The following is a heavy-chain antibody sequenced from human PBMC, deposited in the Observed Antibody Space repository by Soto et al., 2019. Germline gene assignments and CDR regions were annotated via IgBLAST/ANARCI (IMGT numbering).Heavy chain of an antibody. D-gene: IGHD6-13*01. V-gene: IGHV1-2*04. CDR3: ARGPKSSSWYWFDP. Sequence: ASVKVSCKASGYTFTGYYMHWVRQAPGQGLEWMGWINPNSGGTNYAQKFQGWVTMTRDTSISTAYMELSRLRSDDTAVYYCARGPKSSSWYWFDPWGQGTLVTVSS. CDR1: GYTFTGYY. J-gene: IGHJ5*02. CDR2: INPNSGGT.